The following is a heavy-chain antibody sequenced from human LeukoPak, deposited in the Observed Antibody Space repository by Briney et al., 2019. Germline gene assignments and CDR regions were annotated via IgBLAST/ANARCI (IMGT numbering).Heavy chain of an antibody. J-gene: IGHJ4*02. D-gene: IGHD3-3*01. CDR2: FDPEDGET. CDR3: ATVLSGKAFDY. CDR1: GYTLTELS. V-gene: IGHV1-24*01. Sequence: ASVTVSCKVSGYTLTELSMHWVRQAPGKGLEWMGGFDPEDGETIYAQKFQGRVTITEDTSTDTAYMELSSLRSEDTAVYYCATVLSGKAFDYWGQGTLVTVSS.